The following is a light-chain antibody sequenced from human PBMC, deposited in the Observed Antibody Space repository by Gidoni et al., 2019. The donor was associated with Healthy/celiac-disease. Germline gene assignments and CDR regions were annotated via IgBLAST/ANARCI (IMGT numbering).Light chain of an antibody. J-gene: IGKJ2*01. CDR2: WAS. V-gene: IGKV4-1*01. CDR1: QSVLYRSNNKNY. CDR3: QQYYSTPRT. Sequence: DIVMTQSPDSLAVSLGERATINCTSSQSVLYRSNNKNYLAWYQQKPGQPPKLLIYWASTREAGGPDRFSGSGSGTEFTLTISSLQAEDVAVYYCQQYYSTPRTFGQGTKLEIK.